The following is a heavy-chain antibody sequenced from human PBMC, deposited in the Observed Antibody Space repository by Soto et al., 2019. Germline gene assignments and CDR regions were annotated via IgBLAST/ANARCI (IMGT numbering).Heavy chain of an antibody. CDR3: ARDPYHYSYYGLDV. V-gene: IGHV3-74*01. CDR2: INNDGSIT. CDR1: GFAFSSHW. Sequence: EVQLVESGGGLVQPGGSLRLSCAASGFAFSSHWMHWVRQAPGKGLVWVLRINNDGSITTNTDSVKGRFTISRDNAKNTLFLEMNSLRVEDTAVYYCARDPYHYSYYGLDVWGQGTTVIVSS. J-gene: IGHJ6*02.